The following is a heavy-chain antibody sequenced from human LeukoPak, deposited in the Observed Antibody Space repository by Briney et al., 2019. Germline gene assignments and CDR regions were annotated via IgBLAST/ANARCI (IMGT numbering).Heavy chain of an antibody. CDR3: ARAERGYSGYLYFDY. CDR2: ISYDGSNK. CDR1: GFTLSGYA. J-gene: IGHJ4*02. D-gene: IGHD5-12*01. Sequence: GRSLRLSCAASGFTLSGYAMHWVRRAPGHGLEWVAVISYDGSNKYYADSVKGRFTISRDNSTSTLYLQMNSLRAEDTAVYYCARAERGYSGYLYFDYWGQATLVTVSS. V-gene: IGHV3-30*04.